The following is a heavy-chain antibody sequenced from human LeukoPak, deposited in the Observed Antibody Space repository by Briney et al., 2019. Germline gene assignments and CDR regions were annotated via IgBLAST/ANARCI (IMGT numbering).Heavy chain of an antibody. V-gene: IGHV4-59*01. J-gene: IGHJ4*02. CDR2: LSNSGSS. CDR1: GDSISSSY. Sequence: KPSETLPLTCSVSGDSISSSYWSWIRQSPGRGLEWIGYLSNSGSSTYNPSLKSRVTISVETPKNRFSLDLTSVTDADTAVYYCARDRAILAMDYEFDYWGQGTLVTVSS. D-gene: IGHD3-16*01. CDR3: ARDRAILAMDYEFDY.